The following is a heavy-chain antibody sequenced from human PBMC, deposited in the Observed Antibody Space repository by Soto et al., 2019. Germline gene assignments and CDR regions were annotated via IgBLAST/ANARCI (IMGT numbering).Heavy chain of an antibody. CDR3: ARVQNYYDSSGSTTYWGFDY. CDR1: GGTFSSYA. Sequence: QVQLVQSGAEVKKPGSSVKVSCKASGGTFSSYAISWVRQAPGQGLEWMGGIIPIFGTANYAQKFQGRVTITADESTSTAYMELSSLRSEDTAVYYCARVQNYYDSSGSTTYWGFDYWGQGTLVTVSS. CDR2: IIPIFGTA. J-gene: IGHJ4*02. D-gene: IGHD3-22*01. V-gene: IGHV1-69*01.